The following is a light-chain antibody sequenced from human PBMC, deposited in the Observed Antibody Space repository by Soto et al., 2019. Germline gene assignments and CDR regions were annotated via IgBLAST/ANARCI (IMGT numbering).Light chain of an antibody. CDR2: GAS. CDR1: QSVSSN. Sequence: EIVMTQSPATLSVSPGERATLSCRASQSVSSNLAWYQQQPGQAPRLLIYGASTRATGVPARFSGSGSGTEFTLTISSLQSEDFAVYYYQQYKNWPSWTFGQGTKVEIK. CDR3: QQYKNWPSWT. V-gene: IGKV3-15*01. J-gene: IGKJ1*01.